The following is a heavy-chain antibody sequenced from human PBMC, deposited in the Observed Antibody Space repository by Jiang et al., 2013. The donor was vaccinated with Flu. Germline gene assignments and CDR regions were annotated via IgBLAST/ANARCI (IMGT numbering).Heavy chain of an antibody. D-gene: IGHD6-13*01. J-gene: IGHJ4*02. CDR2: ISYDGSNK. CDR1: GFTFSSYA. V-gene: IGHV3-30-3*01. CDR3: ARDPYSSSWYLSLHYFDY. Sequence: GVVQPGRSLRLSCAASGFTFSSYAMHWVRQAPGKGLEWVAVISYDGSNKYYADSVKGRFTISRDNSKNTLYLQMNSLRAEDTAVYYCARDPYSSSWYLSLHYFDYWGQGTLVTVSS.